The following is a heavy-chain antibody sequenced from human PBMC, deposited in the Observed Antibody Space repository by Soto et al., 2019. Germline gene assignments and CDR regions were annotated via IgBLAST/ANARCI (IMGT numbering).Heavy chain of an antibody. D-gene: IGHD2-15*01. V-gene: IGHV1-2*04. J-gene: IGHJ5*02. Sequence: QVQLVQSGAEVKKPGASVKVSCKASGYTFTGYYMHWVRQAPGQGLEWMGWINPNSGGTNYAQKFQGWVTMTRDTSISTAYMELSGLRSDDTAVYYCARGSVVVVAATPDWFDPWGQGTLVTVSS. CDR1: GYTFTGYY. CDR2: INPNSGGT. CDR3: ARGSVVVVAATPDWFDP.